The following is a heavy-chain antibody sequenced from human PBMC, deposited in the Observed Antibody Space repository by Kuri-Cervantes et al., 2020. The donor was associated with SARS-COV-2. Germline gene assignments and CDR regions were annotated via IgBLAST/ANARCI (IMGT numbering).Heavy chain of an antibody. V-gene: IGHV1-18*01. J-gene: IGHJ5*02. D-gene: IGHD3/OR15-3a*01. CDR1: GYTFTSYG. CDR3: ATGPVIDFHYWFDP. Sequence: ASVKVSCKASGYTFTSYGISWVRQAPGQGLEWMGWISAYNGNTNYAQKLQGRVTMTEDTSTDTAYMELSSLRSEDTAVYYCATGPVIDFHYWFDPWGQGTLVTVSS. CDR2: ISAYNGNT.